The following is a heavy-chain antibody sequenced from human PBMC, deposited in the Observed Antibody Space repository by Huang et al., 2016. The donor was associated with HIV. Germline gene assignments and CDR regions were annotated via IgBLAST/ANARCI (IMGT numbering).Heavy chain of an antibody. CDR1: GGSFSGYY. D-gene: IGHD1-1*01. CDR3: ARERMMSWLDDHDAFDI. Sequence: QVQLQQWGAGLLKPSETLSLTCAVYGGSFSGYYWSWIRQSPGKGLEWIGEINHSGSTNYNPSLKSRLTISVETSKNQFSLKLSCVTAADTAVYYCARERMMSWLDDHDAFDIWGQGTMVTVSS. V-gene: IGHV4-34*01. J-gene: IGHJ3*02. CDR2: INHSGST.